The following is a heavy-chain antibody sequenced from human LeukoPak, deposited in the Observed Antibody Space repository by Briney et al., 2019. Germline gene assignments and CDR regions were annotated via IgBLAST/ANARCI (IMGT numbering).Heavy chain of an antibody. CDR2: INHSGST. J-gene: IGHJ5*02. CDR1: GGSFSGYY. Sequence: SETLPLTCAVYGGSFSGYYWSWIRQPPGKGLEWIGEINHSGSTNYNPSLKSRVTISVDTSKNQFSLKLSSVTAADTAVYYCACETRILFEGPRGNWFDPWGQGTLVTVSS. D-gene: IGHD2-15*01. CDR3: ACETRILFEGPRGNWFDP. V-gene: IGHV4-34*01.